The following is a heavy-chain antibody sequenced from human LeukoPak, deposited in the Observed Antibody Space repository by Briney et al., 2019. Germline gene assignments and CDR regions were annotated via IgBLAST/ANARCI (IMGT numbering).Heavy chain of an antibody. CDR3: ATEKMVRGFNWFDP. J-gene: IGHJ5*02. Sequence: ASVKVSCKVSGHTLNELSMHWVRQAPGKGLEWMGGFDAQDGETIYAPKFQGRVTMTEDTSTDTAYMEPNSLRSEDTAVYYCATEKMVRGFNWFDPWGQGTPVTVSS. CDR1: GHTLNELS. V-gene: IGHV1-24*01. CDR2: FDAQDGET. D-gene: IGHD3-10*01.